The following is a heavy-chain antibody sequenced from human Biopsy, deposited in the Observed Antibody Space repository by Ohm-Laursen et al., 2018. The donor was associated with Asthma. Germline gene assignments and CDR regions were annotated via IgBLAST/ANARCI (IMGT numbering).Heavy chain of an antibody. CDR2: ISYDGGNK. Sequence: SLRLSCAAFGFTFSIYDIHWVRQAPGKGLEWVAVISYDGGNKFYGDSVKGRFTLSRDNSRNTLYLQMNSLRAEDTAIYYCARTHERWTSIQDDALDIWGQGTMVIVSS. CDR3: ARTHERWTSIQDDALDI. CDR1: GFTFSIYD. V-gene: IGHV3-30*03. D-gene: IGHD4-23*01. J-gene: IGHJ3*02.